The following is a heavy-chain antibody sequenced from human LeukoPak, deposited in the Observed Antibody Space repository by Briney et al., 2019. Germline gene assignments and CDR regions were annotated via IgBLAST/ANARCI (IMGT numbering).Heavy chain of an antibody. CDR1: GDSVSNNSAA. D-gene: IGHD2-15*01. J-gene: IGHJ4*02. CDR3: AREHAGYCSGGSCYPLIDY. CDR2: TYYRSKWYN. V-gene: IGHV6-1*01. Sequence: SQTLSLTCAISGDSVSNNSAAWNWIRQSPSRGLEWLGRTYYRSKWYNNYAVSVKSRITINPDTSKNQFSLQLNSVTPEDTAVYYCAREHAGYCSGGSCYPLIDYWGQGTLVTVSS.